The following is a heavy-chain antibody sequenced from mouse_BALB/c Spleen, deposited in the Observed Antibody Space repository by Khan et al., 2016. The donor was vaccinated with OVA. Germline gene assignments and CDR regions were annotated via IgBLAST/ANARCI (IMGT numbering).Heavy chain of an antibody. Sequence: EVELVESGPGLVKPSQSLSLTCTVTGYSITSDYAWNWIRQFPGNKLELMGYISYSGNTKYNPSFKSRISITRDTSTNQFFLQLNSVTPEDTATYYCARMYGGDFDYWGQGTTLTVSA. CDR2: ISYSGNT. V-gene: IGHV3-2*02. CDR3: ARMYGGDFDY. CDR1: GYSITSDYA. D-gene: IGHD2-10*02. J-gene: IGHJ2*01.